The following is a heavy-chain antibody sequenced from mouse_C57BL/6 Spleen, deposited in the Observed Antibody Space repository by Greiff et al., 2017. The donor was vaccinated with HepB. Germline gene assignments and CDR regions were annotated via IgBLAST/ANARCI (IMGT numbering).Heavy chain of an antibody. V-gene: IGHV1-59*01. J-gene: IGHJ3*01. CDR1: GYTFTSYW. CDR2: IDPSDSYT. Sequence: VQLQQPGAELVRPGTSVKLSCKASGYTFTSYWMHWVKQRPGQGLEWIGVIDPSDSYTNYNQKFKGKATLTVDTSSSTAYMQLSSLTSEDSAVYYCADLPFAYWGQGTLVTVSA. CDR3: ADLPFAY.